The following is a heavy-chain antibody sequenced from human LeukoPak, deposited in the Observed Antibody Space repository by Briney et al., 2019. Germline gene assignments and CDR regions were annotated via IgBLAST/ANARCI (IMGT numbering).Heavy chain of an antibody. CDR3: ARSRDGYNAYNWFDP. V-gene: IGHV1-2*02. CDR1: GYTFTGYY. Sequence: VSVKVSCKASGYTFTGYYMHWVRQPTRQGLEWMEWINPNSGGTNYAQKFQGRVTMTRDTSISTAYMELSRLRSDDTAVYYCARSRDGYNAYNWFDPWGQGTLVTVSS. J-gene: IGHJ5*02. D-gene: IGHD5-24*01. CDR2: INPNSGGT.